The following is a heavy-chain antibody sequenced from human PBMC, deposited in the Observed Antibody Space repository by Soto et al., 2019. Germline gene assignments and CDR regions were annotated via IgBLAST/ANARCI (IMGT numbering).Heavy chain of an antibody. J-gene: IGHJ4*02. Sequence: PSETLSLTCTVSGGSISSYYGSWIRQPPGKGLEWIGYIYYSGSTNYNPSLKSRVTISVDTSKNQFSLKLSSVTAADTAVYYCARENYDSSGYYYPDYWGQGTLVTVSS. CDR2: IYYSGST. CDR1: GGSISSYY. D-gene: IGHD3-22*01. CDR3: ARENYDSSGYYYPDY. V-gene: IGHV4-59*01.